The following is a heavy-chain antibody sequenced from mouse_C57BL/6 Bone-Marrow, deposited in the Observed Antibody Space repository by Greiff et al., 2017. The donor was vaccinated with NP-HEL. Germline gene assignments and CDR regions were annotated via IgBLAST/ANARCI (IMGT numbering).Heavy chain of an antibody. V-gene: IGHV1-64*01. CDR1: GYTFTSYW. CDR2: IHPNSGST. CDR3: VFGYFSYWYFDV. J-gene: IGHJ1*03. D-gene: IGHD2-3*01. Sequence: VQLQQPGAELVKPGASVKLSCKASGYTFTSYWMHWVKQRPGQGLEWIGMIHPNSGSTNYNEKFKSKATLTVDKSSSPAYMQLSSLTSEDSAVYYCVFGYFSYWYFDVWGTGTTVTVSS.